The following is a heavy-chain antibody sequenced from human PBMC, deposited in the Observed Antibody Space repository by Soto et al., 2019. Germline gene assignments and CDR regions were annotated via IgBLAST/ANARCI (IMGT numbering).Heavy chain of an antibody. D-gene: IGHD6-13*01. CDR1: GFTFSSYA. V-gene: IGHV3-30-3*01. J-gene: IGHJ4*02. CDR3: VRLKPGTAAFDY. CDR2: ISYDGSNK. Sequence: GGSLRLSCAASGFTFSSYAMHWVRQAPGKGLEWVAVISYDGSNKYYAGSVKGRFTISRDNAKSTLYLQLNSLRAEDTAVYYCVRLKPGTAAFDYWGQGTLVTV.